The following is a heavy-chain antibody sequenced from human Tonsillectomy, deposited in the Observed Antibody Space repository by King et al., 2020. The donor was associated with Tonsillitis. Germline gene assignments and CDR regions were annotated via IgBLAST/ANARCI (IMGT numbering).Heavy chain of an antibody. CDR2: ISAHNGHT. V-gene: IGHV1-18*01. J-gene: IGHJ4*02. Sequence: QLVQSGAEVKKPGASVKVSCKASGYTFTNYGISWVRQAPGQGLEWMAWISAHNGHTNYAQKLQGRVTMTTDTSTSTAYMELRSLRSDDTAVYYCARDSMSHYYDSSCYYTFNYWGQGTLLTVSA. CDR1: GYTFTNYG. CDR3: ARDSMSHYYDSSCYYTFNY. D-gene: IGHD3-22*01.